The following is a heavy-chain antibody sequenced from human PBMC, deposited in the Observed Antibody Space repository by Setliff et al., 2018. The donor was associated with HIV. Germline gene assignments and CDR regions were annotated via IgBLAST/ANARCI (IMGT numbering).Heavy chain of an antibody. J-gene: IGHJ4*02. CDR3: ARMHVTMIDYFDY. CDR2: IYTSGST. Sequence: PSETLSLTCTVSGGSISSNNYYWGWIRQSPGKGLEWIGRIYTSGSTNYNPSLKSRVTISLDTSKIQFSLKLSSVTAADTAVYYCARMHVTMIDYFDYWGQGSLVTVSS. D-gene: IGHD3-22*01. V-gene: IGHV4-39*07. CDR1: GGSISSNNYY.